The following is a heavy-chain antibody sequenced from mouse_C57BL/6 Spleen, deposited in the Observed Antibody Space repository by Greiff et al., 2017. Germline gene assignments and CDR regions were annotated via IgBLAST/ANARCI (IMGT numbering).Heavy chain of an antibody. CDR3: ARFLYGNDGGYCDV. CDR2: IDPSDSET. V-gene: IGHV1-52*01. Sequence: QVQLQQPGAELVRPGSSVKLSCKASGYTFTSYWMHWVKQRPIQGLEWIGNIDPSDSETHYNQKFKDKATLTVDKSSSTAYMQLSSLTSEDSAVYYCARFLYGNDGGYCDVWGTGTTVTVSS. D-gene: IGHD2-2*01. J-gene: IGHJ1*03. CDR1: GYTFTSYW.